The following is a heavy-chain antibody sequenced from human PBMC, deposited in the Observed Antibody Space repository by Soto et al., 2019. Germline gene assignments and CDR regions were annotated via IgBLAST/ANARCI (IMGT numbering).Heavy chain of an antibody. V-gene: IGHV4-31*03. CDR3: ARSPGYYFDY. Sequence: SETLSLTCTVSGGSIGSGGYYWSWIRQHPGKGLEWIGYIYYSGITYYNPSLMSRVTISVDTSKNQFSLKLSSVTAADTAVYYCARSPGYYFDYWGQGTLVTVSS. J-gene: IGHJ4*02. CDR1: GGSIGSGGYY. CDR2: IYYSGIT.